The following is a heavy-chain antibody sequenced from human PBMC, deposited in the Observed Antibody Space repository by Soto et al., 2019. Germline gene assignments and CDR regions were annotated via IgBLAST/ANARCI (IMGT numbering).Heavy chain of an antibody. V-gene: IGHV3-43*01. CDR3: AKGGYTVTTGDYYGMDV. CDR1: GFTFDDYT. Sequence: EVQLVESGGVVVQPGGSLRLSCAASGFTFDDYTMHWVRQAPGKGLEWVSLISWDGGRTYYADSVKGRFTISRDNSKNSLYLQMNSLRTEDTALYYCAKGGYTVTTGDYYGMDVWGQGTTVTVSS. D-gene: IGHD4-17*01. CDR2: ISWDGGRT. J-gene: IGHJ6*02.